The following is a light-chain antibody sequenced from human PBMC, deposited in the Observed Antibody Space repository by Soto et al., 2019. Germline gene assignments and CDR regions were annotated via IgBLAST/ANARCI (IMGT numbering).Light chain of an antibody. CDR2: HAS. V-gene: IGKV1-5*01. CDR1: QDISNW. CDR3: QPYAAYAT. Sequence: DIQMSQSPSTLSASIAERGTIACRASQDISNWLAWYQQKPGKAPKLLIFHASSLESGVPSRFSGSGSGTEFSLTISSLQPTDFATYYCQPYAAYATFGLGSKVDIK. J-gene: IGKJ1*01.